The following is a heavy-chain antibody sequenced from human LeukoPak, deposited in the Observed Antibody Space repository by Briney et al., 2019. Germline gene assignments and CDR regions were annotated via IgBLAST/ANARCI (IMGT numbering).Heavy chain of an antibody. D-gene: IGHD3-16*01. CDR2: ISYDGGNK. J-gene: IGHJ6*02. V-gene: IGHV3-30*18. CDR3: AKDSRGDYGMDV. CDR1: GFTFSSYG. Sequence: GRSLRLSCAASGFTFSSYGMHWVRQAPGKGLEWVAVISYDGGNKYYADSVKGRFTISRDNSKNTLYLQMNSLRAEDTAVYYCAKDSRGDYGMDVWGQGTTVTVSS.